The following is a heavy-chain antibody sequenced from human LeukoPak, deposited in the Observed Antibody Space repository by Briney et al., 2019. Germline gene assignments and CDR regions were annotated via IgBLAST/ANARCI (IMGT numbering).Heavy chain of an antibody. V-gene: IGHV4-59*01. Sequence: SETLSLTCSVSGASLSGYYWGWIRQSPGKGLEWLGYISDTGKTDYNPSLKSRGTLSLDTSKNQFSLRLTSVTAADTAVYYCVTGYYEPFDNWGQGTLVTVSS. CDR3: VTGYYEPFDN. CDR1: GASLSGYY. CDR2: ISDTGKT. D-gene: IGHD3-16*01. J-gene: IGHJ4*02.